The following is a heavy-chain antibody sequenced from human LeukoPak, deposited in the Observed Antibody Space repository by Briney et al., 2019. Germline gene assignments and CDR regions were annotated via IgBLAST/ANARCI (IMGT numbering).Heavy chain of an antibody. V-gene: IGHV3-23*01. Sequence: GGSLRLSCAASGFTFSNYAMSWVRQAPGKGLEWVSAISRSCTDTYYADSVKGRFTISRDNSRNTLYLQMNSLRAEDTAVYFCALYCSGGSCYSIGGAFDIWGQGTLVTVSS. J-gene: IGHJ3*02. CDR1: GFTFSNYA. CDR3: ALYCSGGSCYSIGGAFDI. D-gene: IGHD2-15*01. CDR2: ISRSCTDT.